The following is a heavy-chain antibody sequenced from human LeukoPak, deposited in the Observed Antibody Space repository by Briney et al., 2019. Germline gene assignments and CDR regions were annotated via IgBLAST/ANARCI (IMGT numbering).Heavy chain of an antibody. J-gene: IGHJ4*02. CDR1: GFSISSGYF. CDR3: ARRISARRGEDCISTSCYFDY. V-gene: IGHV4-38-2*01. Sequence: PSETLSLTCGVSGFSISSGYFWAWLRPPPGKGVEWIASIFHSGTNYFHPSLKRLVTISVETSNNHFSLKLSSVTAADTAVYYCARRISARRGEDCISTSCYFDYWGQGTLVTVSS. D-gene: IGHD2-2*01. CDR2: IFHSGTN.